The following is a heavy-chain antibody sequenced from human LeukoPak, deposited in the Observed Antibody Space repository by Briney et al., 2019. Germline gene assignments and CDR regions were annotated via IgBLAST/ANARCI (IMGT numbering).Heavy chain of an antibody. CDR2: IYSGGST. J-gene: IGHJ4*02. CDR3: TRSGGNGNWGY. D-gene: IGHD4-23*01. V-gene: IGHV3-66*01. CDR1: GFTVSSSY. Sequence: GGSLRLSCAASGFTVSSSYMSWVRQAPGKGLEWVSVIYSGGSTYYADSVKGRFTISRDNARNTLYLQMNSLGAEDTAVYYCTRSGGNGNWGYWGQGTLVTVSS.